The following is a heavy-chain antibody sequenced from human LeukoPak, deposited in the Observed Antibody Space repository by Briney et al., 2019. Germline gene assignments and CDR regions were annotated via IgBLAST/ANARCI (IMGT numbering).Heavy chain of an antibody. CDR1: GFTFSSYS. CDR3: VRVGTSFDI. CDR2: ISTNTTTI. V-gene: IGHV3-48*01. D-gene: IGHD7-27*01. Sequence: GGSLRLSCAASGFTFSSYSMNWVRQAPGKGLEWVSYISTNTTTIYYADSVKGRFTISRDNAKNSLYLQMNSLRVEDTAVYYCVRVGTSFDIWGQGTMVTVSS. J-gene: IGHJ3*02.